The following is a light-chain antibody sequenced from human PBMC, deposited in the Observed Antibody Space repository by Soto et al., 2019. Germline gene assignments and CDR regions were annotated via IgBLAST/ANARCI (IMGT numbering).Light chain of an antibody. CDR2: GNS. J-gene: IGLJ2*01. CDR3: QSYDSSLSGSVV. CDR1: SSNIGAGYD. Sequence: QSVLTQPPSVSGAPGQRVTISCTGSSSNIGAGYDVHWYQQLPGTAPKLLIYGNSNRPSGVPDRFSGSKSGTSASRAITGLQAEDEADYDCQSYDSSLSGSVVFGGGTPLTVL. V-gene: IGLV1-40*01.